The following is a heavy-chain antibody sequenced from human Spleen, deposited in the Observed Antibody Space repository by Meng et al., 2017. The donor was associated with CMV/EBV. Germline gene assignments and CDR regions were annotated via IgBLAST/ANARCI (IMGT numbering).Heavy chain of an antibody. CDR1: GFTFSSYE. D-gene: IGHD3-16*02. CDR3: ARDRYYDYVWGSCRPSDAFDI. V-gene: IGHV3-48*03. Sequence: GGSLRLSCAASGFTFSSYEMNWVRQAPGKGLEWVSYISSSSSTIYYADSVKGRFTISRDNAKNSLYLQMNSLRAEDTAVYYCARDRYYDYVWGSCRPSDAFDIWGQGTMVTVSS. J-gene: IGHJ3*02. CDR2: ISSSSSTI.